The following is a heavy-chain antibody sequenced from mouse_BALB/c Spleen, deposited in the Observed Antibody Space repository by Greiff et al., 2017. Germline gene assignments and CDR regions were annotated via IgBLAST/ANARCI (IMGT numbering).Heavy chain of an antibody. D-gene: IGHD2-4*01. J-gene: IGHJ3*01. CDR2: ISDGGSYT. CDR1: GFTFSDSY. Sequence: EVKVVESGGGLVKPGGSLKLSCAASGFTFSDSYMYWVRQTPEKRLEWVATISDGGSYTYYPDSVKGRFTISRDNAKNNLYLQMSSLKSEDTAMYYCARGDYDWFAYWGQGTLVTVSA. CDR3: ARGDYDWFAY. V-gene: IGHV5-4*02.